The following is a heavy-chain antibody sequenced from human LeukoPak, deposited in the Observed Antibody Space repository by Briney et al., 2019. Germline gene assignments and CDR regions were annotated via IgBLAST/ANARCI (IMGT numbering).Heavy chain of an antibody. CDR2: IYYSGST. CDR1: GGSISSYY. V-gene: IGHV4-59*01. Sequence: PSETLSLTCTVSGGSISSYYWSWIRQPPGKGLEWIGYIYYSGSTNYNPSLKSRVTISVDTSKNQFSLKLSSVTAADTAVYYCARGGTAMITVDYWGQGTLATVSS. J-gene: IGHJ4*02. CDR3: ARGGTAMITVDY. D-gene: IGHD5-18*01.